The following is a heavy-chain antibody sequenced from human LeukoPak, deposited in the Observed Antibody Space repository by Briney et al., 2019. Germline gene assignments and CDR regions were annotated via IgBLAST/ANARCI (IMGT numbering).Heavy chain of an antibody. D-gene: IGHD3-10*01. Sequence: GGSLRLSCAASGFTFSSYEMNWVRQAPGKGLEWVSCISTRSTYIYYADSVKGRFTISRDNAKNSLYLQMNSLRADDTAVYYCAREEEWYASGTYYKGFDSWGQGTLVTVSS. CDR1: GFTFSSYE. V-gene: IGHV3-21*01. CDR3: AREEEWYASGTYYKGFDS. J-gene: IGHJ4*02. CDR2: ISTRSTYI.